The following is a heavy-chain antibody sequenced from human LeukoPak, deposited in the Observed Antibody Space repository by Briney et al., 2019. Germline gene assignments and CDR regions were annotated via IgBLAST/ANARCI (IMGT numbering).Heavy chain of an antibody. CDR3: ARDRYCIGGICYSGRFDP. D-gene: IGHD2-15*01. CDR2: MYYSGST. CDR1: GGSMNDYY. J-gene: IGHJ5*02. Sequence: SETLSLTCTVSGGSMNDYYWSWIRQPPGKGLEWIGYMYYSGSTNYNPSLKSRVSISIDTSKNQFSLKLSSVTAVDTAVYYCARDRYCIGGICYSGRFDPWGRGTLVTVSS. V-gene: IGHV4-59*01.